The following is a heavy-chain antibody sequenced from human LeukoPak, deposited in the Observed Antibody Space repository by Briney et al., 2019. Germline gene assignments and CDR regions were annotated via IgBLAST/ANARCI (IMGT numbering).Heavy chain of an antibody. CDR2: IQYDVSNK. Sequence: GGSLRLSCAASGFTFSNNGTHWVRQAPGRGLEWEAFIQYDVSNKNYADSVEGRLTISRDNSKNTLYLQMTSLRPEDTAVSYCASRGVNWVTLGNYWGQGTLVTVSS. CDR1: GFTFSNNG. V-gene: IGHV3-30*02. CDR3: ASRGVNWVTLGNY. J-gene: IGHJ4*02. D-gene: IGHD3-10*01.